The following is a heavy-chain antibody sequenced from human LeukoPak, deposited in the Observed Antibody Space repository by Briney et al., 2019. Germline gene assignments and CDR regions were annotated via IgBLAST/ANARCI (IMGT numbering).Heavy chain of an antibody. CDR1: GGSISSYY. Sequence: SETLSLTCTVSGGSISSYYWSWIRQPAGKGLEWIGRIYTSGSTNYNPSLKSRVTMSVDTSKNQFSLKLSPVTAADTAVYYCAREEYYYDSSGFDPWGQGTLVTVSS. V-gene: IGHV4-4*07. J-gene: IGHJ5*02. D-gene: IGHD3-22*01. CDR2: IYTSGST. CDR3: AREEYYYDSSGFDP.